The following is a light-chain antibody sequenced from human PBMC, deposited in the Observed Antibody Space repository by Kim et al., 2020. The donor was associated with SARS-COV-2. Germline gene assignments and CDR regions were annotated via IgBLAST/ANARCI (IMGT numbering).Light chain of an antibody. CDR3: SSYASSSSYV. CDR1: SSDVGGYNY. J-gene: IGLJ1*01. Sequence: QSALTQPASVSGSPGQSITISCTGTSSDVGGYNYVSWYQQHPGKAPKVMIYDVSKRPSGVSNRFSGSKSGNTASLTISGLQPEDGADYYCSSYASSSSYVFGAGTQLNVL. V-gene: IGLV2-14*01. CDR2: DVS.